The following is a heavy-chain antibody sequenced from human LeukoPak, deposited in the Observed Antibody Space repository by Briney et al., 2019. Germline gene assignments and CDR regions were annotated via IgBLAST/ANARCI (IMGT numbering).Heavy chain of an antibody. D-gene: IGHD5-18*01. CDR2: IYPGDSDT. CDR1: GYSFTTSW. J-gene: IGHJ4*02. Sequence: GESLKISCKGSGYSFTTSWIGWVRQMPGKGLEWMGIIYPGDSDTTYSPSFQGQVTISADKSISTAYLQWSSLKASDTAMYYCATKAYSYSHSFDYWGQGTPVTVSS. CDR3: ATKAYSYSHSFDY. V-gene: IGHV5-51*01.